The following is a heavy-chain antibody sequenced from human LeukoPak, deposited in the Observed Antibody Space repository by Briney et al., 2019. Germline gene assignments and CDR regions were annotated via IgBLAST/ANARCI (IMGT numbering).Heavy chain of an antibody. CDR1: GFTFDDYG. Sequence: GGSLRLSCTASGFTFDDYGMNWVRQPPGKGLEWVCNINWNGGSTSYADSLKGRLTISRDNAKSSLYLQMNSLRAEDTAMYFCARRMPGDAFDVWGQGTMVTVSS. V-gene: IGHV3-20*04. D-gene: IGHD2-2*01. CDR2: INWNGGST. J-gene: IGHJ3*01. CDR3: ARRMPGDAFDV.